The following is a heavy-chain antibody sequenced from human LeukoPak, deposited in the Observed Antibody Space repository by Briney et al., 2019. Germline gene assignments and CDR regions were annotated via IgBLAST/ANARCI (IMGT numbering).Heavy chain of an antibody. CDR1: GGSISGYY. CDR3: ARGGPDLAREYFQY. CDR2: IYVSGTT. J-gene: IGHJ1*01. Sequence: SETLSLTCTVSGGSISGYYWSWIRQPAGKGLEWIGRIYVSGTTYYNPSHKSRLTMSVDASRNQFSLNLTSVTAADTAVYYCARGGPDLAREYFQYWGQGTLVTVS. V-gene: IGHV4-4*07. D-gene: IGHD5-12*01.